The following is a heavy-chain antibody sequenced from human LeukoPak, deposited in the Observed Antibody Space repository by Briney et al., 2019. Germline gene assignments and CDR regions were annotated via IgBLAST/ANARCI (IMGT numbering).Heavy chain of an antibody. CDR1: GFTFSNYG. V-gene: IGHV3-30*18. CDR2: ISYDGSKK. D-gene: IGHD6-19*01. J-gene: IGHJ4*02. CDR3: AKDGGYIRGWYPYYFDY. Sequence: GGSLRLSCGASGFTFSNYGMHWVRQAPGKGLEWVAVISYDGSKKYYAEPAKGRFTISRENSKSTLFLQMNSLRPEDTAVYYGAKDGGYIRGWYPYYFDYWGQGTLVTVSS.